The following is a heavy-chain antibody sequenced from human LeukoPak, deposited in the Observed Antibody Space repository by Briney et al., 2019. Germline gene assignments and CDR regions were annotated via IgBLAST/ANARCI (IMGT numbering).Heavy chain of an antibody. CDR2: ISSSGSTI. CDR1: GFTFSSYE. J-gene: IGHJ4*02. V-gene: IGHV3-48*03. D-gene: IGHD4-17*01. Sequence: GGSLRLSCAASGFTFSSYEMNWVRQAPGKGLEWVSYISSSGSTIYYADSVKGRFTISRHNAKNSLYLQMNSLRAEDTAVYYCARKAKNGDDLDYWGQGTLVIVSS. CDR3: ARKAKNGDDLDY.